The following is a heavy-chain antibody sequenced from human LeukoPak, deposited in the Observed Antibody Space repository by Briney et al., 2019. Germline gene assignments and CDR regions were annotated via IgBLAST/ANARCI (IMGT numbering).Heavy chain of an antibody. V-gene: IGHV3-30*18. CDR2: ISYDGSNK. D-gene: IGHD5-18*01. J-gene: IGHJ4*02. CDR1: GFTFSSYG. CDR3: AKEGGYSYGYGFDY. Sequence: GRSLRLSCAASGFTFSSYGMHWVRQAPGKGLEWVAVISYDGSNKYYADSVKGRFTISRDNSKNTLYLQMNSLRAEDTAVYYCAKEGGYSYGYGFDYWGQGTLVTVSS.